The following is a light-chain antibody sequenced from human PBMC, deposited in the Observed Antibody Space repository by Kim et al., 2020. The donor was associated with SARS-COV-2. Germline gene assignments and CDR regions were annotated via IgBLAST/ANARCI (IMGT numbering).Light chain of an antibody. J-gene: IGLJ3*02. CDR2: END. Sequence: QSVLTQSPSVSGTPGQRVIISCSGSDSSICSNTVNWYHQRPGAPPKLVIYENDKRPSGVPDRFSGSKSGTSGSLAISQLQSDDEGDYYCASWDDILNGLWVFGGGTQLTVL. V-gene: IGLV1-44*01. CDR1: DSSICSNT. CDR3: ASWDDILNGLWV.